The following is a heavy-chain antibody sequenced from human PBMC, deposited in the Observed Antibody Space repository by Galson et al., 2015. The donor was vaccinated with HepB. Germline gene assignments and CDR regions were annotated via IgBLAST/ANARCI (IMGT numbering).Heavy chain of an antibody. CDR2: ISDTGSRT. CDR3: TKDPSMVRDFDP. Sequence: SLRLSCAASGFTFSGYAMSWVRQAPGKGLEWVSAISDTGSRTYYIDSVKGWFTISRDDSKNTLHLQMNSLRVEDTAVYYCTKDPSMVRDFDPWGQGTLVTVSS. D-gene: IGHD4/OR15-4a*01. V-gene: IGHV3-23*01. J-gene: IGHJ5*02. CDR1: GFTFSGYA.